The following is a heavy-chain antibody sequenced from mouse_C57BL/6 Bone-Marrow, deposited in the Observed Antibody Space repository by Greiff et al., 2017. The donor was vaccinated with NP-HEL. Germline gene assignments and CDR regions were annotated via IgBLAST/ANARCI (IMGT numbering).Heavy chain of an antibody. V-gene: IGHV1-9*01. CDR2: ILPGSGST. CDR1: GYTFTGYW. D-gene: IGHD1-1*01. CDR3: ARRGYYYGSLYWYFDV. Sequence: VVEPGASVKLSCKATGYTFTGYWIEWVKQRPGHGLEWIGEILPGSGSTNYNEKFKGKATFTADTSSNTAYMQLSSLTTEDSAIYYCARRGYYYGSLYWYFDVWGTGTTVTVSS. J-gene: IGHJ1*03.